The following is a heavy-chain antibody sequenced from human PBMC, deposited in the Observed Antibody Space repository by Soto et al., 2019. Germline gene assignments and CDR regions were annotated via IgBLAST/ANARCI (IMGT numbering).Heavy chain of an antibody. V-gene: IGHV3-33*01. CDR1: GFIFSNYG. J-gene: IGHJ4*02. Sequence: QVQLVESGGGVVQPGRSLRLSCAASGFIFSNYGMHWVRQAPGKGLEWVALIWYDGSNKYYADSVKGRFTISRDNSKNTLYLQMNTLRVEDRALYYGARDLGWPGYGYFDQWGQGSLVTVSS. CDR3: ARDLGWPGYGYFDQ. CDR2: IWYDGSNK. D-gene: IGHD5-12*01.